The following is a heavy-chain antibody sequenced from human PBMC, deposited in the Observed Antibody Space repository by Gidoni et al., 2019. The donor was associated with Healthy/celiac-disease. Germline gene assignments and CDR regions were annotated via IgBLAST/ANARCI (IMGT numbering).Heavy chain of an antibody. CDR2: INHSGST. CDR3: ARLRREWLLPVGFDP. CDR1: GGSFSGYY. V-gene: IGHV4-34*01. D-gene: IGHD3-3*01. Sequence: QVQLQQWGAGLLKPSETLSLTCAVYGGSFSGYYWSWIRQPPGKGLEWIGKINHSGSTNYNPSLKSRVTISVDTSKNQFSLKLSSVTAADTAVYYCARLRREWLLPVGFDPWGQGTLVTVSS. J-gene: IGHJ5*02.